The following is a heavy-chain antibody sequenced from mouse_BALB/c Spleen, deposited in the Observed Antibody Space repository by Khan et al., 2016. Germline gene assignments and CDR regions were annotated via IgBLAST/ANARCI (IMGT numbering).Heavy chain of an antibody. CDR3: ARIKKIVASYFDY. D-gene: IGHD1-1*01. CDR1: GYTFTSYW. V-gene: IGHV1S81*02. Sequence: QVQLQQSGAELVKAGASVKMSCKASGYTFTSYWMHWVKQRLGQGLEWFAETNHTNGRTYYNEKFKSKATLTVDKSSSTAYMLLSGPTFEDSVVYYCARIKKIVASYFDYWGQGTTLTVSS. CDR2: TNHTNGRT. J-gene: IGHJ2*01.